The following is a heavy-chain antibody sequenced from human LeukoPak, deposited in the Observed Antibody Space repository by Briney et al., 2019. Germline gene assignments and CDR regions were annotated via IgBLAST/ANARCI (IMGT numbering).Heavy chain of an antibody. CDR1: GFTFSSYS. J-gene: IGHJ4*02. Sequence: GGSLRLSCAASGFTFSSYSMNWVRQAPGKGPEWVSSISSSSSYIYYADSLKGRFTISRDDAKNSLYLQMNSLRAEDTAVYYCAKETAMAPRGSVDYWGQGTLVTVSS. CDR3: AKETAMAPRGSVDY. V-gene: IGHV3-21*04. CDR2: ISSSSSYI. D-gene: IGHD5-18*01.